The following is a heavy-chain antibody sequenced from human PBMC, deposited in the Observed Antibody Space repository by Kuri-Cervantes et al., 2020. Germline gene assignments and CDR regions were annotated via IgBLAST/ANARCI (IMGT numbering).Heavy chain of an antibody. CDR1: GCSISSSSYY. V-gene: IGHV4-39*01. CDR2: IYYSGST. D-gene: IGHD7-27*01. Sequence: SETLSLTCTVSGCSISSSSYYWGWIRQPPGKGLEWIGSIYYSGSTYYNPSLKSRVTISVDTSKNQFSLKLSSVTAADTAVYYCASLNWGEYYYYGMDVWGQGTTVTVSS. CDR3: ASLNWGEYYYYGMDV. J-gene: IGHJ6*02.